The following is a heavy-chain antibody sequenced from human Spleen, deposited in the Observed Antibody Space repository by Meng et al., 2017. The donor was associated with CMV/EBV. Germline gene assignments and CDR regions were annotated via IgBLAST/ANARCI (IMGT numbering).Heavy chain of an antibody. V-gene: IGHV3-7*01. CDR3: ARGPNDSSGYYPWAFDI. Sequence: GESLKISCAASGFTFSAYWMTWVRQTPGKALEWVGNIKEDGSEGYYVGSVKGRFTISRDNAKNSLYLQMNSLRAEDTAVYYCARGPNDSSGYYPWAFDIWGQGTMVTVSS. J-gene: IGHJ3*02. CDR2: IKEDGSEG. CDR1: GFTFSAYW. D-gene: IGHD3-22*01.